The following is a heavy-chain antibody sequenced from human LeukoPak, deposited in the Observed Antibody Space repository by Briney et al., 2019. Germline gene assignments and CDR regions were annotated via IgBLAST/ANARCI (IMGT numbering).Heavy chain of an antibody. J-gene: IGHJ4*02. CDR3: ASHDYGDELRFDY. V-gene: IGHV3-21*01. CDR1: GFSFSTSS. D-gene: IGHD4-17*01. CDR2: ISGSSIYI. Sequence: GGSLRLSCAASGFSFSTSSMNWVRQAPGKGLEWVSSISGSSIYILYADSVKGRFTISRDDARSSLYLQMNSLRAEDTAVYYCASHDYGDELRFDYWGQGTLVTVSS.